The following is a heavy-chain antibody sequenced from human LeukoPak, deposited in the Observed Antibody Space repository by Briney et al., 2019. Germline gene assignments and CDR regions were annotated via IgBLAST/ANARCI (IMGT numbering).Heavy chain of an antibody. CDR3: AREAGIVVGSTFDY. J-gene: IGHJ4*02. CDR1: GGTFSSYA. V-gene: IGHV1-69*05. CDR2: IIPIFGTA. Sequence: SVKVSCKASGGTFSSYAISWVRQAPGQGLELMVEIIPIFGTANYAQKFQGRVTITTDESTSTAYMELSSLRSEGTAVYYCAREAGIVVGSTFDYWGQGTLVTVSS. D-gene: IGHD3-22*01.